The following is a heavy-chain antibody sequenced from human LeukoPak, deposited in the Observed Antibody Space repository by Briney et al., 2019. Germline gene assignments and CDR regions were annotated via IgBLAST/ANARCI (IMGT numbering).Heavy chain of an antibody. D-gene: IGHD3-10*01. CDR3: AAEASYYYGSGPSGFDP. V-gene: IGHV4-59*01. CDR1: GGSISPYY. CDR2: IYYSGST. J-gene: IGHJ5*02. Sequence: SETLSLTCTVSGGSISPYYWSWIRQPPGKGLEWIGYIYYSGSTKYNPSLESRVTISVDTSKNQFSLSLSSVTAADTAVYYCAAEASYYYGSGPSGFDPWGQGTLVTVSS.